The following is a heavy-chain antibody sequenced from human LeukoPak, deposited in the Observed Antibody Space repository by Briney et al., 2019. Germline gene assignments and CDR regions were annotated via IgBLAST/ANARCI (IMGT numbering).Heavy chain of an antibody. V-gene: IGHV3-66*01. J-gene: IGHJ4*02. CDR1: GFTVSSNY. CDR3: ARESAARPSVGY. D-gene: IGHD6-6*01. CDR2: IYGGGRT. Sequence: GGSLRLSCAASGFTVSSNYMSWVCQAPGKGLEWVSIIYGGGRTDYADSVKGRFTISRDNSKNTLYLQMNSLRAEDTAVYYCARESAARPSVGYWGQGTLVTVSS.